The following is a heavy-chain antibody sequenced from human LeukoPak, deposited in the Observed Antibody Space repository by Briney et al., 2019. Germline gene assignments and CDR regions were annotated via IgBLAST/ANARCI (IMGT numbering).Heavy chain of an antibody. V-gene: IGHV1-18*01. CDR3: ARGGLKSISSSSGIGDC. D-gene: IGHD6-6*01. Sequence: ASVKVSCKASGYTFTSYGISWVRQAPGQGLERMGWISAYNGNTNYAQKLQGRVTMTTDTSTSTAYMELRSLRSDDTAVYYCARGGLKSISSSSGIGDCWGQGTLVTVSS. CDR1: GYTFTSYG. J-gene: IGHJ4*02. CDR2: ISAYNGNT.